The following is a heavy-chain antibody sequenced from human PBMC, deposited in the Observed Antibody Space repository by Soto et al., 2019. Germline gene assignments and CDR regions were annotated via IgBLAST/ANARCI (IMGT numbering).Heavy chain of an antibody. V-gene: IGHV3-23*01. Sequence: GGSLRLSCAASGFTCSSYAMNWARQAPGKGLEWVSVISGSGDSTYYADSVKGRFTISRDNSKNTLYLQMNSLRTEDTAVYYCARRGPGTYFDYWGQGTLVTVSS. D-gene: IGHD6-13*01. CDR1: GFTCSSYA. CDR2: ISGSGDST. CDR3: ARRGPGTYFDY. J-gene: IGHJ4*02.